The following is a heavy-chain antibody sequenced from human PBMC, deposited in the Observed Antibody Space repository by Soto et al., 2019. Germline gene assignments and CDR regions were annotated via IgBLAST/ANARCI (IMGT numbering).Heavy chain of an antibody. J-gene: IGHJ4*02. Sequence: GGSLRLSCAASGFTLSVSSMNWVLQTAWKGLEWVSSISSSGSFLSYADSVKGRFTISRDNARNSLYLQMNNLRVADTALYYCARDPPHGGTSSWDADSWGQGTLVTVSS. V-gene: IGHV3-21*01. CDR3: ARDPPHGGTSSWDADS. CDR2: ISSSGSFL. D-gene: IGHD1-26*01. CDR1: GFTLSVSS.